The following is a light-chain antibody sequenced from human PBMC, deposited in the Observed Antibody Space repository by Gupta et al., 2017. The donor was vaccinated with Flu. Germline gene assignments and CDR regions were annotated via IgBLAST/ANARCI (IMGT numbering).Light chain of an antibody. CDR3: KQSNKWPALT. CDR2: GGS. J-gene: IGKJ4*01. V-gene: IGKV3-15*01. Sequence: EIVTPHSPATLTGSPAESATLCCSASLSVSNNLAWYQQKPGQAPRLLIYGGSTGASGIPARFSVGGSGTEFTLTISSLQSEDFAVYYCKQSNKWPALTFGGGTKVEIK. CDR1: LSVSNN.